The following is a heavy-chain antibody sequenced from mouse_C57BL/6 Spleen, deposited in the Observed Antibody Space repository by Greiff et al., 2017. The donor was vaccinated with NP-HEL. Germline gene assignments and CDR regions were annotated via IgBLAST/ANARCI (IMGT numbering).Heavy chain of an antibody. D-gene: IGHD1-1*01. CDR3: ARETTVVARDAMDY. Sequence: VQLQQSGPGLVKPSQSLSLTCSVTGYSITSGYYWNWIRQFPGNKLEWMGYISYDGSNNYNPSLKNRISITRDTSKNQFFLKLNSVTTEDTATYYGARETTVVARDAMDYWGQGTSVTVSS. J-gene: IGHJ4*01. V-gene: IGHV3-6*01. CDR1: GYSITSGYY. CDR2: ISYDGSN.